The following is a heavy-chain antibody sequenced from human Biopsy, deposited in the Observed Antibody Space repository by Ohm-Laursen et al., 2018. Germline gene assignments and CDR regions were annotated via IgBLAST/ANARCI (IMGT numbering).Heavy chain of an antibody. J-gene: IGHJ3*02. V-gene: IGHV4-59*08. Sequence: GTLSLTYSVSGGSISGSSWSWIRQAPGKGLEWIGYISYSRDTNYNPSLKSRITISVDTSKNQFSLKLTSVTAADTAVYYCAKHGSGWTGDDAFHIWGQGTTVTVSS. CDR2: ISYSRDT. CDR3: AKHGSGWTGDDAFHI. CDR1: GGSISGSS. D-gene: IGHD6-19*01.